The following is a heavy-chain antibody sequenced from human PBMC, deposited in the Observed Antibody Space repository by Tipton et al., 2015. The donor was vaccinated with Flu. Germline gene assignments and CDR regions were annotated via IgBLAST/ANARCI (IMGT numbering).Heavy chain of an antibody. CDR3: ARSFSGTYFDY. Sequence: TLSLTCAVSGYSISSAYYWGWVRQPPGKGLEWIGTIYRSGTTDYNPSLRSRVSISLDTSRTQFSLNLDSVTAADTAVYYCARSFSGTYFDYWGPGTLVTVSS. V-gene: IGHV4-38-2*01. CDR1: GYSISSAYY. J-gene: IGHJ4*02. D-gene: IGHD1-26*01. CDR2: IYRSGTT.